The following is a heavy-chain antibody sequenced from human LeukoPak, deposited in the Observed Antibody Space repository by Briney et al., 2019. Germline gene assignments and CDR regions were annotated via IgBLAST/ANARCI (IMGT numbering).Heavy chain of an antibody. D-gene: IGHD6-19*01. Sequence: SETLSLTCTVSGGSISSGGYYWSWIRQHPGKGLEWIGYIYYSGSTYYNPSLKSRVTISVDTSKNQFSLKLSSVTAADTAVYYCAGDRPSSGWYGDVDYWGQGTLVTVSS. CDR1: GGSISSGGYY. CDR2: IYYSGST. CDR3: AGDRPSSGWYGDVDY. J-gene: IGHJ4*02. V-gene: IGHV4-31*03.